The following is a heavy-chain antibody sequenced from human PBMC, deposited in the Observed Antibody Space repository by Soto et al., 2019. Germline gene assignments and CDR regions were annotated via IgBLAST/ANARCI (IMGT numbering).Heavy chain of an antibody. Sequence: ASVKVSCKASGYTFTGYYMHWVRQAPGQGLEWMGWINPNSGGTNYAQKFQGRVTMTRDTSISTAYMELSRLRSDDTAVYYCATGYCSGGSAPCYFDYWGQGTLVTVSS. CDR3: ATGYCSGGSAPCYFDY. D-gene: IGHD2-15*01. J-gene: IGHJ4*02. V-gene: IGHV1-2*02. CDR1: GYTFTGYY. CDR2: INPNSGGT.